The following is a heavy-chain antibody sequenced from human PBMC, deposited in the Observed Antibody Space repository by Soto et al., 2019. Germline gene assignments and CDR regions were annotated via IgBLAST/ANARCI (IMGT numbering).Heavy chain of an antibody. CDR2: IIPIFGTA. V-gene: IGHV1-69*01. J-gene: IGHJ2*01. CDR3: GRAPYGGNADWYCDL. Sequence: QVQLVQSGAEVKKPGSSVKVSCKASGGTFSSYAISWVRQAPGQGLEWMGGIIPIFGTANYAQKFQGRVTITADESTSTADRERSSLRAEDTAVYYGGRAPYGGNADWYCDLWGRGTLVTVSS. D-gene: IGHD4-17*01. CDR1: GGTFSSYA.